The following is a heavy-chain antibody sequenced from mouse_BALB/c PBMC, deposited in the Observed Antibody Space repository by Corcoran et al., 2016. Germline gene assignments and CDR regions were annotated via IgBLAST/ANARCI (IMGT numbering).Heavy chain of an antibody. V-gene: IGHV3-6*02. CDR1: GYSITSGYY. D-gene: IGHD1-1*01. CDR3: AREAYYYGSSQTWFAY. Sequence: DVQLQESGPGLVKPSQSLSLTCSVTGYSITSGYYWNWIRQFPGNKLEWMGYISYDGSNNYNPSLKNRISITRDTSKNQFFLKLNSVPTEDTATYYCAREAYYYGSSQTWFAYWGQGTLVTVSA. J-gene: IGHJ3*01. CDR2: ISYDGSN.